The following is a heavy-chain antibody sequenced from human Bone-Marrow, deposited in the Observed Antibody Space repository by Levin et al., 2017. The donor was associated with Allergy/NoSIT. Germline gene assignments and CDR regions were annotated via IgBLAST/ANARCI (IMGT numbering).Heavy chain of an antibody. V-gene: IGHV1-18*01. CDR3: ARVTYTSAHYYYFGMDV. CDR2: ISAFKGNT. Sequence: ASVKVSCRAFGYTFSAYGITWVRQAPGQGLEWMGWISAFKGNTNYAQKFQDRVTMTTDTSTDTAYMELWNLRFDDTAIYFCARVTYTSAHYYYFGMDVWGQGTTVTVSS. J-gene: IGHJ6*02. CDR1: GYTFSAYG. D-gene: IGHD2-2*01.